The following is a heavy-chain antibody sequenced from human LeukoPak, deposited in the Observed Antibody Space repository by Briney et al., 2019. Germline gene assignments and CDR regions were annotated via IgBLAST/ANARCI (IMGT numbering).Heavy chain of an antibody. CDR1: GFTISSYG. J-gene: IGHJ4*02. CDR2: ISGGAEST. CDR3: AKDSPVCTY. D-gene: IGHD2-8*01. Sequence: TGGSLRLSCTASGFTISSYGMSWVRQAPGKGLEWVSAISGGAESTYYADSVKGRFTISRDSSKNTLYLQMDSLRAEDTAIYYCAKDSPVCTYWGQGTLVTVSS. V-gene: IGHV3-23*01.